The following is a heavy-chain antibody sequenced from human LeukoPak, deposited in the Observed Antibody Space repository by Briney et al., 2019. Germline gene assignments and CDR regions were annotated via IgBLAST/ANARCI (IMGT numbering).Heavy chain of an antibody. D-gene: IGHD3-3*01. CDR3: ARRYYDFWSGYYPAAFDI. V-gene: IGHV4-38-2*01. J-gene: IGHJ3*02. CDR1: GYSISSGYY. Sequence: SETLSLTCAVSGYSISSGYYWGWIRQPPGKGLEWIGSIYRSGSTYYNPSLKSRVTISVDTSKNQFSLKLSSVTAADTAVYYCARRYYDFWSGYYPAAFDIWGQGTMVTVSS. CDR2: IYRSGST.